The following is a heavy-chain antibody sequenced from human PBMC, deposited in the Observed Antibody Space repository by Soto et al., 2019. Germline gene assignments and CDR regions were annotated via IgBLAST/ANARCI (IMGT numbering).Heavy chain of an antibody. V-gene: IGHV1-18*01. CDR2: ISASNGNT. CDR3: ARDYPSEYRGSSRPPLDY. Sequence: QVQLVQSGAEVKKPGASVKVSCEASGYPFTSYGISWVRQAPGQGLEWMGWISASNGNTEYAQKLQDRVTMSTDTSTSTAYMELRSLRSDDTAVYYCARDYPSEYRGSSRPPLDYWGQGTLVTISS. J-gene: IGHJ4*02. D-gene: IGHD6-6*01. CDR1: GYPFTSYG.